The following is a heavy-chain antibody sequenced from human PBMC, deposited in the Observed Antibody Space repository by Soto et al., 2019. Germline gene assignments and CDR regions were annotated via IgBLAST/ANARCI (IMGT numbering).Heavy chain of an antibody. CDR2: IYYSGST. D-gene: IGHD5-12*01. Sequence: SETLSLTCTVSGGSISSGGYYWSWIRQHPGKGLEWIGYIYYSGSTYYNPSLKSRVTISVDTSKNQFSLKLSSVTAADTAVYYCARGGYSGYDRYYFDYWGRGTLVTVSS. CDR1: GGSISSGGYY. V-gene: IGHV4-31*03. CDR3: ARGGYSGYDRYYFDY. J-gene: IGHJ4*02.